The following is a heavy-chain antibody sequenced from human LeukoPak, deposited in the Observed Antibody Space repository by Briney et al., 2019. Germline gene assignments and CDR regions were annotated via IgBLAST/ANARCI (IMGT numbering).Heavy chain of an antibody. Sequence: GGSLRLSCAASGFTFSSSDMGWVRQAPGEGLEWVASISSSSSLIYYTDSVKARFTISRDNAKNSLYLQMNSLRAEDTAVYYCARERRYSYIDYRGQGTLVTVSS. CDR1: GFTFSSSD. J-gene: IGHJ4*02. CDR2: ISSSSSLI. D-gene: IGHD5-18*01. V-gene: IGHV3-21*01. CDR3: ARERRYSYIDY.